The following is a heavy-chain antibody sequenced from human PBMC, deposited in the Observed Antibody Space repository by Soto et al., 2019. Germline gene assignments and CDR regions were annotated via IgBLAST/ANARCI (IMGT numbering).Heavy chain of an antibody. CDR3: THMRGSRLYGMEV. CDR2: IYSNHDK. V-gene: IGHV2-5*01. CDR1: GFSLSTSGVG. Sequence: QITLKESGPTLVKPTQTLTLTCTFSGFSLSTSGVGVGWVRQPPGKALEWLALIYSNHDKRFSTSLKNRHNITEDTYKNQEVLKMRNMDTMDTTTYYCTHMRGSRLYGMEVWGKGTTVTVSS. D-gene: IGHD3-10*01. J-gene: IGHJ6*04.